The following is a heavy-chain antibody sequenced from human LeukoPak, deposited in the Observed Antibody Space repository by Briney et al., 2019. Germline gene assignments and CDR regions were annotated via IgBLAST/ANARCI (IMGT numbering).Heavy chain of an antibody. D-gene: IGHD3-10*01. J-gene: IGHJ3*02. Sequence: GGSLRLSCAASGLTFSKYSMTWVRQAPGKGLEWVSFIDTSSTTMYYTDSVKGRFTISRDNSKNTLYLQMNSLRAEDTAVYYCARSYGSGSYLVGAFDIWGQGTMVTVSS. CDR1: GLTFSKYS. CDR2: IDTSSTTM. CDR3: ARSYGSGSYLVGAFDI. V-gene: IGHV3-48*01.